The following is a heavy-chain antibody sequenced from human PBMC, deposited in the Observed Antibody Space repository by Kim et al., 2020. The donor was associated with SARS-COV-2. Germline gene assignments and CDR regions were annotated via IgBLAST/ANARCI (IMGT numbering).Heavy chain of an antibody. CDR3: ARAGYSSSWHINYYYYGMDV. D-gene: IGHD6-13*01. J-gene: IGHJ6*02. CDR1: GDSVSSNSAA. Sequence: SQTLSLTCAISGDSVSSNSAAWNWIRQSPSRGLEWLGRTYYRSKWYNDYAVSVKSRITINPDTSKNQFSLQLNSVTPEDTAVYYCARAGYSSSWHINYYYYGMDVWGQGTTVTVSS. CDR2: TYYRSKWYN. V-gene: IGHV6-1*01.